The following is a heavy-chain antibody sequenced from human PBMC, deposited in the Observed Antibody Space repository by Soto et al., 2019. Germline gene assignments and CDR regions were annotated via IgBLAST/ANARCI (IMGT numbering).Heavy chain of an antibody. J-gene: IGHJ6*03. CDR1: GFTFSSYS. V-gene: IGHV3-21*01. Sequence: GGSLRLSCAASGFTFSSYSMNWVRQAPGKGLEWVSSISSSSSNIYYADSVKGRFTISRDNAKNSLYLQMNSLRAEDTAVYYCARAYAREYYDFWSGRSQGYMDVWGKGTTVTVSS. CDR2: ISSSSSNI. D-gene: IGHD3-3*01. CDR3: ARAYAREYYDFWSGRSQGYMDV.